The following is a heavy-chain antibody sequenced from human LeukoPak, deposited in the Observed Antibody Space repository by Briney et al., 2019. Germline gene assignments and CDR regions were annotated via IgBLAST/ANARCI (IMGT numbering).Heavy chain of an antibody. CDR3: AKDKYGLPDSSGWPEAFNY. Sequence: PGGXXRLSCAVSGFTFSSYAMNWVGQAPGKGLEGVSAISGSGGSTYYADSVKGGFTIYRDNSKKRLFLQMNSLRAEDTAVYYCAKDKYGLPDSSGWPEAFNYWGQGTLVTVSS. CDR1: GFTFSSYA. CDR2: ISGSGGST. V-gene: IGHV3-23*01. D-gene: IGHD6-19*01. J-gene: IGHJ4*02.